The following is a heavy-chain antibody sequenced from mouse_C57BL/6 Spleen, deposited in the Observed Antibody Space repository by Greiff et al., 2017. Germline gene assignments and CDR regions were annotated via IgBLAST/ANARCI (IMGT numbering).Heavy chain of an antibody. D-gene: IGHD2-4*01. Sequence: QVQLQQSGAELARPGASVKLSCKASGYTFTSYGISWVKQRTGQGLEWIGEIYPRSGNTYYNEKFKGKATLTADKSSSTAYMELRSLTSEDSAVYFCARYGIYYDYDGYAMDYWGQGTTVTVSS. CDR2: IYPRSGNT. V-gene: IGHV1-81*01. CDR1: GYTFTSYG. CDR3: ARYGIYYDYDGYAMDY. J-gene: IGHJ4*01.